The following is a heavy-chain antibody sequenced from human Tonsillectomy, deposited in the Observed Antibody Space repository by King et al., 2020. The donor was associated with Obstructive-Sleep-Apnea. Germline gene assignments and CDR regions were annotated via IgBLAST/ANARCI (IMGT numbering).Heavy chain of an antibody. CDR2: ISYSGST. V-gene: IGHV4-39*07. Sequence: LQLQESGPGLVKTSETLSLTCTVSGGSISSSSYYWGWIRQPPGKGLEWIGIISYSGSTYYNPSLKSRVTISIDTSKNQFSLKLSSVTAADTAVYSCLGMSLPATPEDYRMDVWGQGTTVTVSS. CDR1: GGSISSSSYY. CDR3: LGMSLPATPEDYRMDV. J-gene: IGHJ6*02. D-gene: IGHD5-24*01.